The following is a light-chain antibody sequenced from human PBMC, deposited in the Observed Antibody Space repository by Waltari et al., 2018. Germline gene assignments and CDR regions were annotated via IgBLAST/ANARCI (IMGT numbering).Light chain of an antibody. J-gene: IGKJ4*01. Sequence: DIQMTQSPSTLSAYLRERVTITCRASQSILTWLAWYQQKPGKAPRLLMYKASSLQSGVPSRFSGSGSGTEFTLTISSLEPDDFATYYCQQYNTYSPSPTFGGGTKVEIK. CDR3: QQYNTYSPSPT. CDR2: KAS. V-gene: IGKV1-5*03. CDR1: QSILTW.